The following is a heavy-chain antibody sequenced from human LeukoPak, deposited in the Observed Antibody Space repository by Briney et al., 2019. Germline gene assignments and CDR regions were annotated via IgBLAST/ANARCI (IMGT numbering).Heavy chain of an antibody. CDR2: IRYDGSNK. CDR3: AKGSKAVIFTRDHYMDV. CDR1: GFTFSSHG. Sequence: PGGSLRLSCAASGFTFSSHGMHWVRQAPGKGLEWVAFIRYDGSNKYYADSVKGRFTISRDNSKNTLYLQMNSLRAEDTAVYYCAKGSKAVIFTRDHYMDVWGKGSTVTISS. D-gene: IGHD3-3*01. V-gene: IGHV3-30*02. J-gene: IGHJ6*03.